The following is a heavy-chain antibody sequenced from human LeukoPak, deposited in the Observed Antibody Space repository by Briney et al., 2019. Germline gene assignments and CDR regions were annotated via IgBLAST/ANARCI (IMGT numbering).Heavy chain of an antibody. J-gene: IGHJ4*02. CDR3: ARAGGVNSGYDLDY. CDR1: GGTFSSYA. V-gene: IGHV1-69*06. D-gene: IGHD5-12*01. Sequence: SVKVSCKAPGGTFSSYAISWVRQAPGQGLEWMGGIIPIFGTANYAQKFQGRVTITADKSTSTAYMELSSLRSEDTAVYYCARAGGVNSGYDLDYWGQGTLVTVSS. CDR2: IIPIFGTA.